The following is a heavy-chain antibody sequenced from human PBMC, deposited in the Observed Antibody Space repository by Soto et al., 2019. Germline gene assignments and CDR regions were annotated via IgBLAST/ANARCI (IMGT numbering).Heavy chain of an antibody. CDR2: ISSVGGAT. Sequence: PGGSLRLSCAASGFTFSSCAMGWVRQAPGEGLEWISGISSVGGATNYADSVKGRFTISRDNSKNTVYLQMNSLRGEDTAVYYCAKDRMPVSGTLFDFWGQGILVTVSS. V-gene: IGHV3-23*01. D-gene: IGHD6-19*01. J-gene: IGHJ4*02. CDR3: AKDRMPVSGTLFDF. CDR1: GFTFSSCA.